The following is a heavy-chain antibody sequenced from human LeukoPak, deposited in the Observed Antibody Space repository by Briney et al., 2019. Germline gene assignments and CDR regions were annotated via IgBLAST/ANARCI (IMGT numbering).Heavy chain of an antibody. Sequence: SETLSLTCAVYGGSFSGYYWSWIRQPPGKGLEWIGEINHSGSTNYNPSLKSRVTISVDTSKNQFSLKLSSVTAADTAVYYCARGTLLRYFGNVSWFDPWGQGTLVTVSS. CDR2: INHSGST. J-gene: IGHJ5*02. V-gene: IGHV4-34*01. CDR3: ARGTLLRYFGNVSWFDP. CDR1: GGSFSGYY. D-gene: IGHD3-9*01.